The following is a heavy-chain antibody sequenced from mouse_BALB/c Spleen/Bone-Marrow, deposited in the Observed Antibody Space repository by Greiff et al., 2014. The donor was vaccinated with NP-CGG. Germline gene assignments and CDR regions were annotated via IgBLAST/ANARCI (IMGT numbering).Heavy chain of an antibody. D-gene: IGHD2-14*01. CDR2: IHPNSGNT. CDR3: ARSYRFWYFDV. V-gene: IGHV1S130*01. Sequence: VQLQESGSVLVRPGTSVNLSCKASGFTFTSSWMHWAKQRPGQGLEWIGDIHPNSGNTYYNEKFKGKATLTVASSSSTAYVDLSSLTSEDSAVYFCARSYRFWYFDVWGAGTTVTVSS. CDR1: GFTFTSSW. J-gene: IGHJ1*01.